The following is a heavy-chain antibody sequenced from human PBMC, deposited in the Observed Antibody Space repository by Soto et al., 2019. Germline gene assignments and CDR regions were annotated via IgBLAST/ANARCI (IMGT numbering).Heavy chain of an antibody. CDR1: GGSISSSSYY. CDR2: IYYSGST. D-gene: IGHD6-13*01. J-gene: IGHJ6*02. CDR3: ARQPLIAAADYGMDV. V-gene: IGHV4-39*01. Sequence: LETLSLTCTVSGGSISSSSYYWGWIRQPPGKGLEWIGSIYYSGSTYYNPSLKSRVTISVDTSKNQFSLKLSSVTAADTAVYYCARQPLIAAADYGMDVWGQGTTVTVSS.